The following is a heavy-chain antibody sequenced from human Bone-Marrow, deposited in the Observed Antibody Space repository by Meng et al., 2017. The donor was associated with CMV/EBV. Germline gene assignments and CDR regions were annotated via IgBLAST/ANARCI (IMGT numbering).Heavy chain of an antibody. D-gene: IGHD6-19*01. Sequence: GGSLRLSCAASGFTFSSYSMNWVRQAPGEGLEWVSSISSSSSYIYYADSVKGRFTISRANAKNSLYLQMNSVGAEDTAVYNCVPDSSGWAEVGYWGQGTLVTVSS. CDR3: VPDSSGWAEVGY. J-gene: IGHJ4*02. CDR1: GFTFSSYS. CDR2: ISSSSSYI. V-gene: IGHV3-21*01.